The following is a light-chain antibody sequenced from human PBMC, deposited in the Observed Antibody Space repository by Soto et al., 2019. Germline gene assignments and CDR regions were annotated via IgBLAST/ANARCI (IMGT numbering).Light chain of an antibody. CDR2: GAS. Sequence: EIVLTQSPGTLSLSPGERATLSCRASQSVSSSYLAWFQQKPGQAPRLLIYGASSRATGIPDRCSGSGSGTDFNLIISRLEPEDFAVYYCQQYGGSPWTFGQETKVEIK. J-gene: IGKJ1*01. V-gene: IGKV3-20*01. CDR3: QQYGGSPWT. CDR1: QSVSSSY.